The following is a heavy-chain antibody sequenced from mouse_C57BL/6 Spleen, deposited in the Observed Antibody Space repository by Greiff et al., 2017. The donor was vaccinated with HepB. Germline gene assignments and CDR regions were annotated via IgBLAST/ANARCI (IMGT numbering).Heavy chain of an antibody. CDR1: GYTFTSYW. V-gene: IGHV1-52*01. D-gene: IGHD4-1*01. CDR3: ARELGLSAFDY. Sequence: QVQLQQPGAELVRPGSSVKLSCKASGYTFTSYWMHWVKQRPIQGLEWIGNIDPSDSETHYNQKFKDKATLTVDKSSSTAYMQLSSLTSEDSAVYYCARELGLSAFDYWGQGTTLTVSS. CDR2: IDPSDSET. J-gene: IGHJ2*01.